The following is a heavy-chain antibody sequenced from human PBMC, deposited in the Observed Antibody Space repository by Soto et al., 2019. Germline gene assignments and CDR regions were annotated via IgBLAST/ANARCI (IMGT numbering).Heavy chain of an antibody. Sequence: QVPLVESGGGVVQPGRSLRLSCAASGFTFSSYGIHWVRQAPGKGLEGVAFISYDGGNKYYADSVKGRFTSSRDNSKNTLFLQMNRLRAEDTAVYYCAKVIITFGGSRYGLDVWGQGTTVTVSS. J-gene: IGHJ6*02. CDR2: ISYDGGNK. CDR3: AKVIITFGGSRYGLDV. V-gene: IGHV3-30*18. CDR1: GFTFSSYG. D-gene: IGHD3-16*01.